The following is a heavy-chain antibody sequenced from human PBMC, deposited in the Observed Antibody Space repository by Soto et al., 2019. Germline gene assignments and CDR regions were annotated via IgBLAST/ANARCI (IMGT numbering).Heavy chain of an antibody. J-gene: IGHJ5*02. D-gene: IGHD4-4*01. CDR1: GGSVSSGSYY. V-gene: IGHV4-61*01. CDR3: AGVPYRGDWFDP. CDR2: IYYSGST. Sequence: QVQLQESGPGLVKPSETLSLTCTVSGGSVSSGSYYWSWNRQPPGKGLEWIGYIYYSGSTNYNPSLKSRVTISVDTSKNQFSLKLSSVTAADTAVYYCAGVPYRGDWFDPWGQGTLVTVSS.